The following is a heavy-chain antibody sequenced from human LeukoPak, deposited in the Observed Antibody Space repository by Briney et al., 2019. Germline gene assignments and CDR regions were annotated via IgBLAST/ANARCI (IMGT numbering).Heavy chain of an antibody. CDR2: ISGSGGST. CDR3: AKDPGRWQWLVPPDDAFDI. Sequence: GGSLRLSCAASGFTFSSYAMSWVRQARGKGLEWVSAISGSGGSTYYADSVKGRFTISRDNSKNTLYLQMNSLRAEDTAVYYCAKDPGRWQWLVPPDDAFDIWGQGTMVPVS. J-gene: IGHJ3*02. V-gene: IGHV3-23*01. D-gene: IGHD6-19*01. CDR1: GFTFSSYA.